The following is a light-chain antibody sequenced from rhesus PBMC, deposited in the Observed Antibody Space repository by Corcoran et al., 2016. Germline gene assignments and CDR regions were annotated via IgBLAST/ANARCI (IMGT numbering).Light chain of an antibody. CDR3: LQHNSYPYS. V-gene: IGKV1-28*02. Sequence: DIQMTQSPSSLSASVGDTVTITHRASQGISNYLNWFQQKTGKAPKLLIYAASSFESGVPTRFSGSGSGTEFTRTFSSLQPEDFATYYCLQHNSYPYSFGQGTKVEIK. CDR2: AAS. J-gene: IGKJ2*01. CDR1: QGISNY.